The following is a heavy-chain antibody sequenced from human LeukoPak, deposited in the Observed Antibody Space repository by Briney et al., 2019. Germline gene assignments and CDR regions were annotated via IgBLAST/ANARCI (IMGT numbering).Heavy chain of an antibody. CDR2: IKQDGSEK. CDR1: GFTFSSYW. D-gene: IGHD1-14*01. Sequence: GGSLRLSCAASGFTFSSYWMSWVRQAPGKGLEWVANIKQDGSEKHYVDSVKGRFTISRDNARNSLYVQMNSLRPEDTAVYYCARSHTATDFPLNDYWGQGTLVTVSS. V-gene: IGHV3-7*01. CDR3: ARSHTATDFPLNDY. J-gene: IGHJ4*02.